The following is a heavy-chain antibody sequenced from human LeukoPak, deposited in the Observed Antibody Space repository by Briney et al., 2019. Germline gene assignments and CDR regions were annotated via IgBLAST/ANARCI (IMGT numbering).Heavy chain of an antibody. D-gene: IGHD1-20*01. CDR1: GGTFSSYA. CDR2: IIPIFGTA. V-gene: IGHV1-69*13. CDR3: ARDSPRNLYNWKCEN. J-gene: IGHJ4*02. Sequence: ASVKVSCKASGGTFSSYAISWVRQGPGQGLEWMGGIIPIFGTANYAQKFQGRVTITADESTSTAYMELSSLRSEDTAVYYCARDSPRNLYNWKCENWGQGTLVTVSS.